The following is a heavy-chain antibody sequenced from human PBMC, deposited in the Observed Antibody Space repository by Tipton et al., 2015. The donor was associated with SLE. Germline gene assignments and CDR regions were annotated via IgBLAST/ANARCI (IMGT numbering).Heavy chain of an antibody. J-gene: IGHJ4*02. CDR1: GFAFNSYN. V-gene: IGHV3-21*05. CDR3: ARFSGGRIDY. D-gene: IGHD6-25*01. CDR2: IRSMSSDT. Sequence: SLRLSCTASGFAFNSYNMNWVRQAPGKGLEWLSYIRSMSSDTNYADSVKGRFTISRDNTKNTLYLQMNSLRAEDTAVYYCARFSGGRIDYWGQGTLVTVSS.